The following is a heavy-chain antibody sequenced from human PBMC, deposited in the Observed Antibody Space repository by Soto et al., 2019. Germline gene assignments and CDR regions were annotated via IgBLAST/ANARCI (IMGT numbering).Heavy chain of an antibody. CDR1: GYTFITDS. CDR3: EITKREVIAAAVTDRYGMDV. CDR2: ISAYNGNT. Sequence: QVQLVQSGAEVKKPGASVKVSCKASGYTFITDSISWVRQAPGQGLEWMGWISAYNGNTNYAQKFQGRVTMSTDTSTSTAYMELRSLRSDDTAVYYCEITKREVIAAAVTDRYGMDVWGQGTTVTVSS. V-gene: IGHV1-18*01. D-gene: IGHD6-13*01. J-gene: IGHJ6*02.